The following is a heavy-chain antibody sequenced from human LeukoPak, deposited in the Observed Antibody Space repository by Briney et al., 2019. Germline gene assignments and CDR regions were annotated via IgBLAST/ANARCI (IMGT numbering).Heavy chain of an antibody. CDR3: AREVCGGDCYSDYYYYYMHV. CDR2: IYSGGST. CDR1: GCTVSSNY. Sequence: GGSLRLSCAASGCTVSSNYMSWVRQAPGKGLEWVSVIYSGGSTYYADSVKGRFTISRDNSKNTLYLQMNSLRAEDTAVYYCAREVCGGDCYSDYYYYYMHVWGKGPTVTVSS. D-gene: IGHD2-21*02. V-gene: IGHV3-53*01. J-gene: IGHJ6*03.